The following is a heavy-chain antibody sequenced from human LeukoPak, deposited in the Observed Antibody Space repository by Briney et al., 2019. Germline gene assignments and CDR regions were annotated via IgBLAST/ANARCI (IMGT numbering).Heavy chain of an antibody. CDR2: ISDIGSI. CDR3: AGHHPRNTVDF. D-gene: IGHD2-8*02. Sequence: PSETLSLTCTVSGGSISSYYWSWIRQPPGKGLEWIAYISDIGSINYNPSLKSRVTISLDTSKNQFSLKLSSVTATDTAVYYCAGHHPRNTVDFWGQGTLVTVSS. J-gene: IGHJ4*02. V-gene: IGHV4-59*08. CDR1: GGSISSYY.